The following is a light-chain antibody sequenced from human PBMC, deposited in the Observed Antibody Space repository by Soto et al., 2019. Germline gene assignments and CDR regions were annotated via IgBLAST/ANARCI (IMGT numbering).Light chain of an antibody. CDR2: EVS. CDR3: CSYPGSSILYV. J-gene: IGLJ1*01. V-gene: IGLV2-23*02. CDR1: SNYNL. Sequence: QSVLTQPASVSGSPGQSITISCTGTSNYNLVSWYQQHPGKAPKLVIYEVSERPSGVSNRFSGSKSGNTASLTISGLQAEDEADYYCCSYPGSSILYVFGTGTKVXVL.